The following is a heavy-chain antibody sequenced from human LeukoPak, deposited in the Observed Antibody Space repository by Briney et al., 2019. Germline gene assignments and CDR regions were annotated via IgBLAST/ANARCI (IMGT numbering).Heavy chain of an antibody. V-gene: IGHV4-4*07. D-gene: IGHD2-15*01. CDR3: ARGRYCSADICSGGDAFDI. Sequence: SETLSLTCTVSGGSINNYYWSWIRQPAGKGLEWIWRIYTRGSTNYNASLKSRVTMSVDTSKNQFSLKLSSVTAADTAVYYCARGRYCSADICSGGDAFDIWGQGTMVSVSS. CDR1: GGSINNYY. CDR2: IYTRGST. J-gene: IGHJ3*02.